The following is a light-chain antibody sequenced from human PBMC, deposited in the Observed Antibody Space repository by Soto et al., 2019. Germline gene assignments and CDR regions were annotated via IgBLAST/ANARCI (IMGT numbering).Light chain of an antibody. CDR3: QHRSNWPPIDG. Sequence: EIVLTQSPATLSLSPGERATLSCRASQSVAGFLAGYQKQSGQAPRLLIYDTSHMATGIPARFSGRGLGTHITLTISRLEPEDFAVYHCQHRSNWPPIDGFAQGTTV. CDR2: DTS. J-gene: IGKJ2*03. CDR1: QSVAGF. V-gene: IGKV3-11*01.